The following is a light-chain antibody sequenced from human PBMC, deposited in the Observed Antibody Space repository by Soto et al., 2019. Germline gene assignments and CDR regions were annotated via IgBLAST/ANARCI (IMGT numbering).Light chain of an antibody. CDR1: QSISSW. Sequence: DIQMTQSPSTLSASVGDRVTITCRASQSISSWLAWYQQKPGKAPKLLIYKASSLESGVPSRFSGSGSGTEFTLTISSLQPDDFATDYWQQYNSYPYTFGQGTKLEIK. CDR2: KAS. V-gene: IGKV1-5*03. J-gene: IGKJ2*01. CDR3: QQYNSYPYT.